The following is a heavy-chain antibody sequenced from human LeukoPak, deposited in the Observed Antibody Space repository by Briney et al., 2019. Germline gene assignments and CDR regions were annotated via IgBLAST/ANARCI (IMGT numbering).Heavy chain of an antibody. D-gene: IGHD5-12*01. V-gene: IGHV4-59*02. CDR1: GGSVSSYY. Sequence: KPSQTLSLTCTVPGGSVSSYYWSWIRQPPGKGLECIGYIKSSGSSNYNPSLKSRVTISMDTSKNQFSLRLNSVTAADTAVYYCARDGTVATNWFDPWGQGTLVTVSS. CDR3: ARDGTVATNWFDP. J-gene: IGHJ5*02. CDR2: IKSSGSS.